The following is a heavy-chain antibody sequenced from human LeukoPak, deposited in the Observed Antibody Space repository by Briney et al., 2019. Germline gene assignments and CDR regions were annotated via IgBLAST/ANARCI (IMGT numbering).Heavy chain of an antibody. CDR1: SGSIKNYY. D-gene: IGHD3-22*01. CDR2: IYYGGTT. J-gene: IGHJ6*02. Sequence: PSETLSLTCTVSSGSIKNYYWSWIRQPPGKGLEWIGNIYYGGTTNYNPSLKSRVTISVDTSKKQFSLKLTSLTAADTAVYYCARRPDYYECNGYRNIYYYGLDVWGQGTTVTVSS. V-gene: IGHV4-59*08. CDR3: ARRPDYYECNGYRNIYYYGLDV.